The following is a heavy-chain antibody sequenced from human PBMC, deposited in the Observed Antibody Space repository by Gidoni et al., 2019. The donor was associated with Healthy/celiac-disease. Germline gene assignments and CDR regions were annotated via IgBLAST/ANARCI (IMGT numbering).Heavy chain of an antibody. Sequence: EVQLVESGGGLVKPGGSLRLSCAASGFTFSNACMSWVRQAPGKGLGWVGRIKSKTDGGTTDYAAPVKGRFTISRDDSKNTLYLQMNSLKTEDTAVYYCTTGRIAAAAYYYYYMDVWGKGTTVTVSS. CDR3: TTGRIAAAAYYYYYMDV. D-gene: IGHD6-13*01. J-gene: IGHJ6*03. CDR2: IKSKTDGGTT. CDR1: GFTFSNAC. V-gene: IGHV3-15*01.